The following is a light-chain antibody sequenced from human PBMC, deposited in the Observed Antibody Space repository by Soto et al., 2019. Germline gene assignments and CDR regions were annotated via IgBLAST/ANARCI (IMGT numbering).Light chain of an antibody. CDR3: QQYGSSPLT. Sequence: DIVLTQSPGSLSLSPGERATLSCRPSQSVSSSYLAWYQQKPGQAPRLLIYGASSRATGIPDRSSGSGSGTDFTLTISRLEPEDFAVYYCQQYGSSPLTFGGGTKVDIK. V-gene: IGKV3-20*01. CDR1: QSVSSSY. CDR2: GAS. J-gene: IGKJ4*01.